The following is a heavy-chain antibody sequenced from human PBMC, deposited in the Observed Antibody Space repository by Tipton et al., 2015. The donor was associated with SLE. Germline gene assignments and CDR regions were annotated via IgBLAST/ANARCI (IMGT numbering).Heavy chain of an antibody. CDR1: GYSISNSNW. Sequence: TLSLTCAVSGYSISNSNWWAWIRQPPGKGLEWIGYIYYSGSTFYNPSLKSRVTMSVDTSKNQFSLKLSSVTAADTAVYYCARNGGSYYMDFNLWGRGTLVTVSS. V-gene: IGHV4-28*01. CDR2: IYYSGST. J-gene: IGHJ2*01. D-gene: IGHD1-26*01. CDR3: ARNGGSYYMDFNL.